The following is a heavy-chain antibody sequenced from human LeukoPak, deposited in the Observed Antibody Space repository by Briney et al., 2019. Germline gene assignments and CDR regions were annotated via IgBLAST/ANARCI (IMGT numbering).Heavy chain of an antibody. CDR2: IYFSGST. V-gene: IGHV4-59*01. J-gene: IGHJ4*02. CDR3: ARGGGYASPIGY. CDR1: GGSISSYY. D-gene: IGHD5-12*01. Sequence: SETLSLTCTVSGGSISSYYWSWIRQPPGKGLEWIGYIYFSGSTNYNPSLKSRVTISVDTSKNQFSLKLSSVSAADTAVYYCARGGGYASPIGYWGQGALVTVSS.